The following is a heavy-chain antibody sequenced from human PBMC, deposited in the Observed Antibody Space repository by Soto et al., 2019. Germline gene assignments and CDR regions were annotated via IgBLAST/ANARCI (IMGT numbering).Heavy chain of an antibody. V-gene: IGHV4-61*01. CDR3: ERGVATVSIDY. Sequence: SETLSLTCTVSGGSVSSGSYYWSWIRQPPGKGLEWIGYIYYSGSTNYNPSLKSRVTISVDTSKNQSSLKLSSVTAADTAVYYCERGVATVSIDYWGQGTLVTVFS. CDR2: IYYSGST. J-gene: IGHJ4*02. CDR1: GGSVSSGSYY. D-gene: IGHD4-17*01.